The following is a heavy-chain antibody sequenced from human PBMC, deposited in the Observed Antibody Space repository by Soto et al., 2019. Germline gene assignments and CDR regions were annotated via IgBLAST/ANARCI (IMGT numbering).Heavy chain of an antibody. CDR1: GGSISSSSYY. J-gene: IGHJ4*02. CDR3: ASIGITMVRGVIPGYFDY. V-gene: IGHV4-39*01. D-gene: IGHD3-10*01. Sequence: QLQLQESGPGLVKPSETLSLTCTVSGGSISSSSYYWGWIRQPPGKGLEWIGSIYYSGSTYYNPCLKSRVTISVDTSKNQFSLKLSSVTAADTAVYYCASIGITMVRGVIPGYFDYWGQGTLVTVSS. CDR2: IYYSGST.